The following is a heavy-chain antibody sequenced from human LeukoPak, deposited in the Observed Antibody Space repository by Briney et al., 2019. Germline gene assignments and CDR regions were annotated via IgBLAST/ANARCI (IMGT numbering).Heavy chain of an antibody. CDR3: VKDQVTSMINKDFDH. CDR2: ISVDGGRT. CDR1: GFTFIHYA. D-gene: IGHD3-16*01. J-gene: IGHJ4*02. V-gene: IGHV3-64D*06. Sequence: GGSLRLSCAASGFTFIHYAMNWVRQAPGKGPEYVSSISVDGGRTYYADSVEGRFTISRDNSNNTVFLQMTGLRTEDSAVYYCVKDQVTSMINKDFDHWGRGTLVTVSS.